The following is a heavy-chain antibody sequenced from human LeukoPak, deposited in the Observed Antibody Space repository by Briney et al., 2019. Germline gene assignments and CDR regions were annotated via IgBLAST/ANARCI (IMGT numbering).Heavy chain of an antibody. V-gene: IGHV1-8*02. Sequence: ASVKVSCKASGYTFTSYDINWVRQATGQGLEWMGWMNPNSGNTGYAQKFQGRVTMTRDTSISTAYMELSRLRSDDTAVYYCARGARITMVRGVIIPLGYWGQGTLVTVSS. J-gene: IGHJ4*02. CDR3: ARGARITMVRGVIIPLGY. CDR2: MNPNSGNT. CDR1: GYTFTSYD. D-gene: IGHD3-10*01.